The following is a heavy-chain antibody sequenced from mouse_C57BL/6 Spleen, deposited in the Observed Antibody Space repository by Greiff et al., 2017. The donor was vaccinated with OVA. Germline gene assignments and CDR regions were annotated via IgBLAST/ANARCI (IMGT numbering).Heavy chain of an antibody. D-gene: IGHD1-1*01. CDR3: ARSGYYGSSYGVAMDY. CDR1: GYSFTDYN. Sequence: EVKLMESGPELVKPGASVKISCKASGYSFTDYNMNWVKQSNGKSLEWIGVINPNYGTTSYNQKFKGKATLTVDQSSSTAYMQLNSLTSEDSAVYYCARSGYYGSSYGVAMDYWGQGTSVTVSS. J-gene: IGHJ4*01. CDR2: INPNYGTT. V-gene: IGHV1-39*01.